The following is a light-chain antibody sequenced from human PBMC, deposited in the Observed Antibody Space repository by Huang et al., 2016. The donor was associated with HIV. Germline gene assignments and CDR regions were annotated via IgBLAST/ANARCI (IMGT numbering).Light chain of an antibody. CDR1: RHIYSY. Sequence: DIQMTQSPSSLSASIGDRVTITCRASRHIYSYLNWYQHRPGKAPKLLIYDAANLEVGVPSRFSGSGSGRNFTLIISSRQPEDFATYYCQQYDSLPRTFGPGTKV. J-gene: IGKJ3*01. V-gene: IGKV1-33*01. CDR2: DAA. CDR3: QQYDSLPRT.